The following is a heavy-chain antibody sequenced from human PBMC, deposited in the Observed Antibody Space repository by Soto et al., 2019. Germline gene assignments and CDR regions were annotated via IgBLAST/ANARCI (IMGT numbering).Heavy chain of an antibody. CDR2: INHSGST. D-gene: IGHD2-2*01. V-gene: IGHV4-34*01. Sequence: TLSLTCAGYGGSFSGYYWSWIRPPPGKGVEWIGEINHSGSTNYNPSLKSRVTISVDTSKNQFSLKLSSVTAADTAVYYCARGWARYCSSTSCHPWGQGTLVTVSS. CDR1: GGSFSGYY. J-gene: IGHJ5*02. CDR3: ARGWARYCSSTSCHP.